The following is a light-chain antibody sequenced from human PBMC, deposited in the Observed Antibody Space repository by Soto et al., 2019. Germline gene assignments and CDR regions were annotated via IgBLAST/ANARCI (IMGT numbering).Light chain of an antibody. CDR3: QQSCSTQT. Sequence: DIHVTQCPSSLSAPVRDRVNITCRARQSLGTYLNWYHQKPGKAPQLLIYCASTWHSGFPSGFSASSSGTHSPLTINSLQADDVGTYSCQQSCSTQTFGQGTKVDIK. CDR2: CAS. J-gene: IGKJ1*01. CDR1: QSLGTY. V-gene: IGKV1-39*01.